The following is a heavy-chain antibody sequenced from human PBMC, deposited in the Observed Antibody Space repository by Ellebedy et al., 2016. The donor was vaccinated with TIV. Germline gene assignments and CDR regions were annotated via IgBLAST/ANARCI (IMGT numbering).Heavy chain of an antibody. Sequence: GGSLRLXCAASGFTVSGNHMSWVRQAPGKELEWVSVLYAGGSTYYADSVRGRFTHSRDNSKNTLYLQMSSLTAEDTAVYYCARGVTYGEDYYHYYLDVWGKGTTVTVSS. D-gene: IGHD4-17*01. CDR2: LYAGGST. CDR1: GFTVSGNH. V-gene: IGHV3-53*01. J-gene: IGHJ6*03. CDR3: ARGVTYGEDYYHYYLDV.